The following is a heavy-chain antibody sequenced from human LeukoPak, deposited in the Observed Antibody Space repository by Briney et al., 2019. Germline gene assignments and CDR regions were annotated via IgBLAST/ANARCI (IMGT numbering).Heavy chain of an antibody. J-gene: IGHJ6*03. V-gene: IGHV4-61*05. CDR3: ARGGSGLEPGDYYYYYMDV. D-gene: IGHD3-3*01. Sequence: SETLSLTCTVSGGSISSSSYYWGWIRQPPGKGLEWIGYIYYSGSTNYNPSLKSRVTISVDTSKNQFSLKLSSVTAADTAVYYCARGGSGLEPGDYYYYYMDVWGKGTTVTVSS. CDR2: IYYSGST. CDR1: GGSISSSSYY.